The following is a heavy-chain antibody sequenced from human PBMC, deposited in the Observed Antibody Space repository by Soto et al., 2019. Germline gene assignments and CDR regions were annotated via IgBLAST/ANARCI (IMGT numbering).Heavy chain of an antibody. CDR2: ISSSSSYI. D-gene: IGHD2-2*01. CDR3: AKRVYCSSTSCYVGFLDY. V-gene: IGHV3-21*04. CDR1: GFTFSSYS. Sequence: GGSLRLSCAASGFTFSSYSMNWVRQAPGKGLEWVSSISSSSSYIYYADSVKGRFTISRDNSKNTLYLQMNSLRAEDTAVYYCAKRVYCSSTSCYVGFLDYWGQGTLVTVSS. J-gene: IGHJ4*02.